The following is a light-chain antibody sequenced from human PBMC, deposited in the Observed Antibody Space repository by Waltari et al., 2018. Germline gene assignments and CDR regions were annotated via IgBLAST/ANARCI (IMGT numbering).Light chain of an antibody. CDR2: DAS. V-gene: IGKV3-11*01. J-gene: IGKJ4*01. CDR1: QSVSSD. Sequence: EIVLTQSPATLSLSPGERATLSCRASQSVSSDLAGYQQKPGQAPRLLIYDASNRATGIPARFSGSGSGTDFTLTISSLEPEDFAVYYCQQRSNWPPLTFGGGTKVEIK. CDR3: QQRSNWPPLT.